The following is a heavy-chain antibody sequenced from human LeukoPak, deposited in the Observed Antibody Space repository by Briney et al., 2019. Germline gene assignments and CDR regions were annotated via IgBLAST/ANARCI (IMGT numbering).Heavy chain of an antibody. CDR3: ARDHEDSSGYYYQFDY. CDR1: GGTFSSYT. V-gene: IGHV1-69*04. Sequence: SVKVSCKASGGTFSSYTISRVRQAPGQGLEWMGRIIPILGIANYAQKFQGRVTITADKSTSTAYMELSSLRSEDTAVYYCARDHEDSSGYYYQFDYWGQGTLVTVSS. D-gene: IGHD3-22*01. J-gene: IGHJ4*02. CDR2: IIPILGIA.